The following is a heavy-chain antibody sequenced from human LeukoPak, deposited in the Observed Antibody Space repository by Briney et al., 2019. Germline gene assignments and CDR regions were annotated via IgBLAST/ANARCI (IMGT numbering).Heavy chain of an antibody. J-gene: IGHJ4*02. Sequence: GGSLRLSCAASGFTFSSYAMSWVRQAPGKGLEWVSGISGSGGRTYYADSVKGRFTISRDNSKNTLYLQMNSLRAEDTAVYYCAKLTTVRAVYYFDYWGQGTLVTVSS. V-gene: IGHV3-23*01. CDR3: AKLTTVRAVYYFDY. CDR1: GFTFSSYA. CDR2: ISGSGGRT. D-gene: IGHD4-11*01.